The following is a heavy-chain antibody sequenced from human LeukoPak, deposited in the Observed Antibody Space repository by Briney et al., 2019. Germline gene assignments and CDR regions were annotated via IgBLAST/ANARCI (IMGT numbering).Heavy chain of an antibody. CDR2: INHSGNT. CDR3: ARPKMATAALDL. Sequence: SETLSLTCAVYGGSFSGYYWSWIRQPPGKGLEWIGEINHSGNTNYNPSLKSRVTISVDTSKNQFSLKLSSVTAADTAVYYCARPKMATAALDLWGQGTMVTVSS. J-gene: IGHJ3*01. D-gene: IGHD5-24*01. CDR1: GGSFSGYY. V-gene: IGHV4-34*01.